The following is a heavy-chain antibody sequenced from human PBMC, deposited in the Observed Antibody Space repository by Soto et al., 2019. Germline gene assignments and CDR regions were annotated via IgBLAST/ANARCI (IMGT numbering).Heavy chain of an antibody. Sequence: SETLSLTCAGYGGSFSGYYWSWSRQPPGKGLEWIGEINHSGSTNYNPSLKSRVTISVDTSKNQFSLKLSSVTAADTAVYYCARRRQAASFDYWGQGTLVTVSS. CDR3: ARRRQAASFDY. D-gene: IGHD6-25*01. CDR1: GGSFSGYY. CDR2: INHSGST. V-gene: IGHV4-34*01. J-gene: IGHJ4*02.